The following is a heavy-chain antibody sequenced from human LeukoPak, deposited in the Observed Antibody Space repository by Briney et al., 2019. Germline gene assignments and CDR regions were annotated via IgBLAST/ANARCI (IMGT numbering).Heavy chain of an antibody. CDR3: AKDQDVAAAGTWGSIDY. CDR1: GFTFSSYG. V-gene: IGHV3-30*18. D-gene: IGHD6-13*01. CDR2: ISYDATNE. J-gene: IGHJ4*02. Sequence: PGGSLRLSCAASGFTFSSYGMHWVRQAPGKGLEWVAVISYDATNEYYTDSVKGRFTISRDNSRNTLYLQMNSLRAEDTAVYYCAKDQDVAAAGTWGSIDYWGQGTLVTVSS.